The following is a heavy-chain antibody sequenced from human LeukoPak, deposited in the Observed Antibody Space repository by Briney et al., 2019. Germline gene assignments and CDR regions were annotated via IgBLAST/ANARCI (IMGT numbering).Heavy chain of an antibody. CDR3: ARIGSNYYDSSGTDAFDI. CDR1: GYTFTSYY. Sequence: ASVKVSCKASGYTFTSYYMHWVRQAPGQGLEWVGIINPSGGSTSYAQKFQGRVTMTRDTSTSTVYMELSSLRSEDTAVYYCARIGSNYYDSSGTDAFDIWGQGTMVTVSS. V-gene: IGHV1-46*01. J-gene: IGHJ3*02. CDR2: INPSGGST. D-gene: IGHD3-22*01.